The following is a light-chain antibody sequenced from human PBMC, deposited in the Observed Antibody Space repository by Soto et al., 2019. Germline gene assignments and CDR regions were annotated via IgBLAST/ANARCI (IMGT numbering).Light chain of an antibody. V-gene: IGLV1-36*01. CDR2: YDD. CDR3: AAWDDSLNGYV. CDR1: SSNIGNNA. J-gene: IGLJ1*01. Sequence: QSLLTQPPSVSEAPGQRVTISCSGSSSNIGNNAVNWYQQLPGKAPKLLIYYDDLLPSGVSDRFSGSKSGTSASLAISGLQSEDEADDYCAAWDDSLNGYVFGTGTKVTVL.